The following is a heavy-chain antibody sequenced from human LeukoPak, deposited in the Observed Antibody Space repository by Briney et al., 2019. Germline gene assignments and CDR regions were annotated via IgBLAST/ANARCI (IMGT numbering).Heavy chain of an antibody. Sequence: PGGSLRLSCAASGFTSSSYSMNWVRQAPGKGLEWVSSISSSSSYIYYADSVKGRFTISRDNAKNSLYLQMNSLRAEDTAVYYCARDLGQGTDYWGQGTLVTVSS. V-gene: IGHV3-21*01. D-gene: IGHD1-1*01. J-gene: IGHJ4*02. CDR3: ARDLGQGTDY. CDR1: GFTSSSYS. CDR2: ISSSSSYI.